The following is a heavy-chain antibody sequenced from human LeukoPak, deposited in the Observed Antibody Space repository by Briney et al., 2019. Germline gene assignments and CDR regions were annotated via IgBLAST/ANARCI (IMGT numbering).Heavy chain of an antibody. CDR3: ARDRGYCSSTSCSLSGFDY. CDR1: GDSVSSNSAA. V-gene: IGHV6-1*01. D-gene: IGHD2-2*01. CDR2: TYYRSKWYN. Sequence: SQTLSLTCAISGDSVSSNSAAWNWIRQSPSRGLEWLGRTYYRSKWYNDYAVSVKSRITINPDTSKNQFSLQLNSVTPEDTAVYYCARDRGYCSSTSCSLSGFDYWGQGTLVTVSS. J-gene: IGHJ4*02.